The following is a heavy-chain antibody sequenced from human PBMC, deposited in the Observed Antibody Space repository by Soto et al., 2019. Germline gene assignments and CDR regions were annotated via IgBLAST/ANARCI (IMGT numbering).Heavy chain of an antibody. J-gene: IGHJ5*02. D-gene: IGHD2-2*01. Sequence: SETLSLTCAVSGGSISSSNWWSWVRQPPGKGLEWIGEIYHSGSTNYNPSLKSRVTISVDKSKNQFSLKLSSVTAADTAVYYCARVVPAAISWFDPWGQGTLVTVSS. CDR3: ARVVPAAISWFDP. CDR1: GGSISSSNW. V-gene: IGHV4-4*02. CDR2: IYHSGST.